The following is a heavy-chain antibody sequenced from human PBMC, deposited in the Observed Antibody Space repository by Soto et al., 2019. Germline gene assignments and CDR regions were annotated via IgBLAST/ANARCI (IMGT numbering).Heavy chain of an antibody. CDR2: IDPSDSHT. J-gene: IGHJ5*02. D-gene: IGHD6-13*01. V-gene: IGHV5-10-1*01. CDR3: ARSRAASGVVAFDP. CDR1: GYIFTTYW. Sequence: LGESLKISCKGSGYIFTTYWITWVRQMPGKGLEWMGRIDPSDSHTNYSPSFQGHVTISVDKSISTAYLQWSSLRASDTAVYYCARSRAASGVVAFDPWGQGTRVTVSS.